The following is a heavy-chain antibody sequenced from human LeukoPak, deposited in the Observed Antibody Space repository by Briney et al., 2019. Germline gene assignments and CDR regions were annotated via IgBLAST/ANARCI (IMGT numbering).Heavy chain of an antibody. D-gene: IGHD3-22*01. Sequence: GGSLRLSCAASGFTFSGFWMHWVRQAPGKGLVWVSRINPDGSSTTYADSVKGRFTISRDNSKNTLYLQMNSLRAEDTAVYYCAKGYYDRSGYQQAFDIWGQGTTVTVSS. CDR2: INPDGSST. CDR1: GFTFSGFW. CDR3: AKGYYDRSGYQQAFDI. V-gene: IGHV3-74*01. J-gene: IGHJ3*02.